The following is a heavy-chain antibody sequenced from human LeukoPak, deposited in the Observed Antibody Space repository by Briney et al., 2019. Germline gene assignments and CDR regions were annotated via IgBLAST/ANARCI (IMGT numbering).Heavy chain of an antibody. Sequence: GGSLRLSCAASGFTFSSYWMSWVRQAPGRGLEWVANMNQDGSEKYYVDTVKGRFTISRDNAKNSLYLQMNNLRAEDTAVYYCARGGELLRPADYWGQGTLVTVSS. V-gene: IGHV3-7*01. D-gene: IGHD1-26*01. CDR3: ARGGELLRPADY. CDR2: MNQDGSEK. CDR1: GFTFSSYW. J-gene: IGHJ4*02.